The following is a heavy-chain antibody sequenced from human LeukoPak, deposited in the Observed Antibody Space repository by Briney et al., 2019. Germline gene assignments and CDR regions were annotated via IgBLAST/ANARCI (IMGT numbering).Heavy chain of an antibody. CDR2: IYYSGST. V-gene: IGHV4-59*08. D-gene: IGHD6-6*01. Sequence: PSETLSLTCTVSGGSISSYYWSWIRQPPGKGLEWIGYIYYSGSTNYNPSLRSRVTISVDTSKNQFSLKLSSVTAADTAVYYCARHSGLRSQLVTYFDYWGQGTLVTVSS. CDR3: ARHSGLRSQLVTYFDY. J-gene: IGHJ4*02. CDR1: GGSISSYY.